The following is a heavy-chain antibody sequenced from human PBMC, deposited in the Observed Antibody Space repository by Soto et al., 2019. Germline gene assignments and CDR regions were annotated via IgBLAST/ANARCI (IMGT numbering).Heavy chain of an antibody. CDR1: GYSISAYY. D-gene: IGHD3-10*01. V-gene: IGHV1-2*02. CDR3: GRDDYGIFPY. CDR2: IDPKNGGT. J-gene: IGHJ4*02. Sequence: SVKVSCKASGYSISAYYIHWLRQAPGQGLEWMGWIDPKNGGTVSAQKFQGRLIMTRDTSISTVYMDLSGLTSDDTALYYCGRDDYGIFPYWGQGSLVTVSS.